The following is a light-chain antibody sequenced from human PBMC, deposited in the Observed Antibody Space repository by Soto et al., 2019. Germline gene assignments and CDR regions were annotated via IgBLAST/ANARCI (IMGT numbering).Light chain of an antibody. CDR2: DDS. CDR3: CSFAGSSTW. J-gene: IGLJ3*02. Sequence: QSVLTQPASVSGSPGQSITISCTGTSSDVGTYKPVSWYQQHPGKAPKVIIYDDSKRPSGVSNRFSGSKSGNTAYLTISGLQAEDEADYYCCSFAGSSTWFGGGTKVTVL. V-gene: IGLV2-23*01. CDR1: SSDVGTYKP.